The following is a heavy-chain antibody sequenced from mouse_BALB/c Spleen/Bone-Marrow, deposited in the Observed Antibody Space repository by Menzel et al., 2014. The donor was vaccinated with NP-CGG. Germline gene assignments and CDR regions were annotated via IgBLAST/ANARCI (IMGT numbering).Heavy chain of an antibody. V-gene: IGHV2-9*02. CDR1: GFSLTSYG. Sequence: QVRLKQSGPGLVAPSQSLSITCTVSGFSLTSYGVHWVRQPPGKGQEWLGIIWAGGSTNYKSALMSRLSISKDNSKSQVFLKMNSLQTDDTAMYYCARDRRDYGKAWYFDVWGAGTTVTVSS. D-gene: IGHD2-1*01. CDR2: IWAGGST. J-gene: IGHJ1*01. CDR3: ARDRRDYGKAWYFDV.